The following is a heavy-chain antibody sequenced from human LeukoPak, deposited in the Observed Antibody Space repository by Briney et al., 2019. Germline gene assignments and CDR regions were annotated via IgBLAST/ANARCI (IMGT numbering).Heavy chain of an antibody. D-gene: IGHD3-10*01. Sequence: SETLSLTCTVSGYSITTGYYWGWVRQPPGKGLEWIASIYTTGSTFYNPSLKSRVTISVDPSRNQFSLRLSSVTAADTAVYYCARDQDYYGSRSYGPDYWGQGKLVIVSS. CDR2: IYTTGST. V-gene: IGHV4-38-2*02. CDR3: ARDQDYYGSRSYGPDY. CDR1: GYSITTGYY. J-gene: IGHJ4*02.